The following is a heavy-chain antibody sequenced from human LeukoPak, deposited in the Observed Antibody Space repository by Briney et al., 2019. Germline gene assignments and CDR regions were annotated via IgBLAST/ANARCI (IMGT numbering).Heavy chain of an antibody. J-gene: IGHJ4*02. Sequence: GASVKVSCKASGGTFSSYAISWVRQAPGQGLEWMGGIIPIFGTANYAQKFQGRVTITADESTSTAYMELSSLRSEDTAVYYCAKLKRSIPDYWGQGALVTVSS. CDR2: IIPIFGTA. CDR3: AKLKRSIPDY. CDR1: GGTFSSYA. D-gene: IGHD2-2*02. V-gene: IGHV1-69*13.